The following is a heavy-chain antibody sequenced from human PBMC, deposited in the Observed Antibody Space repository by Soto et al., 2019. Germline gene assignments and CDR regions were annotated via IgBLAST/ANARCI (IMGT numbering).Heavy chain of an antibody. D-gene: IGHD2-15*01. Sequence: PSETLSLTCTASGGSISSGGCYWSWIRQHPGKGLEWIGYIYYSGSTYYNPSLKSRVTISVDTSKNQFSLKLSSVTAADTAVYYCARDRECSGGTCYNYFDYWGQGTLVTVSS. V-gene: IGHV4-31*03. J-gene: IGHJ4*02. CDR1: GGSISSGGCY. CDR3: ARDRECSGGTCYNYFDY. CDR2: IYYSGST.